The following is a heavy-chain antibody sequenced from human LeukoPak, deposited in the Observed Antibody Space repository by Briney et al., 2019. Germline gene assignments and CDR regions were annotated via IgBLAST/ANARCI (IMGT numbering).Heavy chain of an antibody. D-gene: IGHD3-22*01. CDR1: GYGFTSYW. CDR2: IYPGDSDT. V-gene: IGHV5-51*01. Sequence: RAGESLKISCKGSGYGFTSYWIGWVRQMPGKGLEWMGIIYPGDSDTRYSPSFQGQVTISADKSISTAYLQWSSLKASDTAMYYCARRLDYYDSRLDYWGQGTLVTVSS. CDR3: ARRLDYYDSRLDY. J-gene: IGHJ4*02.